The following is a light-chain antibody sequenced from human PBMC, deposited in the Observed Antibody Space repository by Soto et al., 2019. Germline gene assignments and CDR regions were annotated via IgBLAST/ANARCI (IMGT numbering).Light chain of an antibody. Sequence: QSALTQPPSASGSPGQSVTISCTGTSSDVGGYNYVSWYQQHPGKAPKLMIYEVSKRPSGFPDRFSGSKSGNTASLTVSGLQAEDEADYYCGSYAGSITVVFGGGTKLTVL. J-gene: IGLJ2*01. CDR2: EVS. V-gene: IGLV2-8*01. CDR3: GSYAGSITVV. CDR1: SSDVGGYNY.